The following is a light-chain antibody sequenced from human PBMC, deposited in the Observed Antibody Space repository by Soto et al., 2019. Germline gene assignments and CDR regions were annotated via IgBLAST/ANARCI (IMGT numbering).Light chain of an antibody. CDR3: QTWGTGIHVV. V-gene: IGLV4-69*01. CDR2: LNSDGSH. CDR1: SGHSSDA. Sequence: QLVLTQSPSASASLGASVKLTCTLSSGHSSDAIAWHQQQPEKGPRYLMKLNSDGSHSKGGGIPDRFSGSSSGAERYLTIARLQSEDEAYYYCQTWGTGIHVVFGGGTKLTVL. J-gene: IGLJ2*01.